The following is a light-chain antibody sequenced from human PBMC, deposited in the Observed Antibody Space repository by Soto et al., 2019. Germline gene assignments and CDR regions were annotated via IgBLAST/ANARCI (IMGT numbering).Light chain of an antibody. Sequence: DIHMTQSPSTLAGSVGDRVTITCRASQSISSWLAWYQQKPGKAPKLLIYKASTLKSGVPSRFSGSGSGTEFTLTISRLQPYDFATYYCQHYNSYSEAFGQGTKVDSK. CDR2: KAS. V-gene: IGKV1-5*03. CDR3: QHYNSYSEA. CDR1: QSISSW. J-gene: IGKJ1*01.